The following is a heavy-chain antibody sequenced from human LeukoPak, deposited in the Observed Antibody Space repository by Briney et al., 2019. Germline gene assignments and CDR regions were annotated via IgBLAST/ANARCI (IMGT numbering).Heavy chain of an antibody. CDR2: ISSSSSYI. D-gene: IGHD3-22*01. CDR1: GFIFSSFV. V-gene: IGHV3-21*01. J-gene: IGHJ4*02. CDR3: ARETYDSSGSLDY. Sequence: GGSLRLSCGASGFIFSSFVMNWVRQAPGKGLEWVSSISSSSSYIYYADSVKGRFTISRDNAKHSLYLQMNTLRAEDTALYYCARETYDSSGSLDYWGQGTLVTVSS.